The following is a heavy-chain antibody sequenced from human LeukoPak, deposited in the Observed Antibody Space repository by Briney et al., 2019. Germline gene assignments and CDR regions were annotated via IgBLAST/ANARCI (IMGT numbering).Heavy chain of an antibody. CDR1: GFTFSSYA. V-gene: IGHV3-30*04. J-gene: IGHJ6*02. CDR2: ISYDGSNK. Sequence: GGSLRLSCAASGFTFSSYAMHWVRQAPGKGLEWVAVISYDGSNKYYADSVKGRFTISRDNSKNTLYLQMNSLRAEDTAVYYCARDRTQGGVIITYSYYYGMDVGGQGTTVTVS. CDR3: ARDRTQGGVIITYSYYYGMDV. D-gene: IGHD3-10*01.